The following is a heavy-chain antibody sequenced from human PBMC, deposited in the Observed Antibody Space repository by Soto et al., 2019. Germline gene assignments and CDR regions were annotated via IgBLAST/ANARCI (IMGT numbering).Heavy chain of an antibody. V-gene: IGHV1-69*13. D-gene: IGHD1-20*01. CDR1: GGTFSSYA. CDR3: ARASLHQSITGTKYYYGMDV. Sequence: SVKVSCKASGGTFSSYAISWVRQAPGQGLEWMGGIIPIFGTANYAQKFQGRVTITADESTSTAFMELSSLRSEDTAVYYCARASLHQSITGTKYYYGMDVWGQGTTVTVSS. J-gene: IGHJ6*02. CDR2: IIPIFGTA.